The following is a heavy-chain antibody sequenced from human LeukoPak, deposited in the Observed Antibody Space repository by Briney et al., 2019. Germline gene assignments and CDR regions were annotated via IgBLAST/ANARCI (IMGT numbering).Heavy chain of an antibody. CDR2: ISYDGSNK. CDR1: GFTVGSNY. J-gene: IGHJ4*02. Sequence: PGGSLRLSCAASGFTVGSNYMSWVRQAPGKGLEWVAVISYDGSNKYYADSVKGRFTISRDNSKNTLYLQMNSLRAEDTAVYYCARQPAAATEVYFDYWGQGTLVTVSS. CDR3: ARQPAAATEVYFDY. V-gene: IGHV3-30-3*01. D-gene: IGHD1-14*01.